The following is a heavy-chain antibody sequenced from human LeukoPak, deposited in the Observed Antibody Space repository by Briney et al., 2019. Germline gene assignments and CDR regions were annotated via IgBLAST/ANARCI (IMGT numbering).Heavy chain of an antibody. CDR2: IYYSGST. CDR3: ARDSPPDSSGYYYVSGAFDI. J-gene: IGHJ3*02. D-gene: IGHD3-22*01. Sequence: SETLSLTCTVSGGSISGYYWSWIRQPPGKGLEWIGYIYYSGSTDYNPSLKSRVTISVDTSKNQFSLKLSSVTAADTAVYYCARDSPPDSSGYYYVSGAFDIWGRGTMVTVSS. CDR1: GGSISGYY. V-gene: IGHV4-59*01.